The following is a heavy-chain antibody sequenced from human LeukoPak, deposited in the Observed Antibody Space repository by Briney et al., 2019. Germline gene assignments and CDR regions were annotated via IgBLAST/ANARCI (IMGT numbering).Heavy chain of an antibody. CDR1: GFTFRTYA. D-gene: IGHD3-22*01. Sequence: GGSLRLSCAASGFTFRTYAMSWVRQPPGKGLERVSAISTDGRTYYADSVKGRFTISRDNSKNTLYLQMNSLRAEDTAVYYCARDQYYDSSGYFDYWGQGTLVTVSS. V-gene: IGHV3-23*01. CDR3: ARDQYYDSSGYFDY. CDR2: ISTDGRT. J-gene: IGHJ4*02.